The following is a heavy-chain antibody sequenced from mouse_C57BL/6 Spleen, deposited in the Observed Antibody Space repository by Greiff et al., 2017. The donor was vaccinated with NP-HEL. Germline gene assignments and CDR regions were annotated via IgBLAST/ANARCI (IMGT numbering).Heavy chain of an antibody. J-gene: IGHJ1*03. CDR3: ARSGSSYWYFDV. D-gene: IGHD1-1*01. V-gene: IGHV7-3*01. Sequence: EVMLVESGGGLVQPGGSLSLSCAASGFTFTDYYMSWVRQPPGKALEWLGFIRNKANGYTTEYSATVKGRFTISRDNSQSILYLQMNALRAEDSATYYCARSGSSYWYFDVWGTVTTVTVSS. CDR1: GFTFTDYY. CDR2: IRNKANGYTT.